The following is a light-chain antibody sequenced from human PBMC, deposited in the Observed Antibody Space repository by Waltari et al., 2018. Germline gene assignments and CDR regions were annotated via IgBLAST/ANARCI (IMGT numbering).Light chain of an antibody. J-gene: IGKJ1*01. V-gene: IGKV1-6*01. Sequence: IQMTQYPPSLSASVGDRVTITCRASEDIRNDLGWYQQKPGTAPKLLIYAASGLQSGVPSRFSGTGSGTEFTLSISSLQPEDFATYYCLQDYDYPKTFGQGTKVEI. CDR2: AAS. CDR1: EDIRND. CDR3: LQDYDYPKT.